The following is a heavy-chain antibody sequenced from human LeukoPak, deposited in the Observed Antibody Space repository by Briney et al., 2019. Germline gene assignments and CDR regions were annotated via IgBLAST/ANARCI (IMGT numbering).Heavy chain of an antibody. D-gene: IGHD6-19*01. J-gene: IGHJ4*02. Sequence: GSLRLSFAASGFTFSSYAMHWVRQVPGKGLEWVSVISGGGGSTYYADSVKGRFTISRDNSRNTLYLQMNSLRADDTAVFYCAREIAVTGPNPFDYWGQGTLVTVSS. V-gene: IGHV3-23*01. CDR2: ISGGGGST. CDR3: AREIAVTGPNPFDY. CDR1: GFTFSSYA.